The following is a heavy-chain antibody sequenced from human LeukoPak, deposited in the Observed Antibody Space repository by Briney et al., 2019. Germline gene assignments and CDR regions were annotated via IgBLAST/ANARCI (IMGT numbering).Heavy chain of an antibody. D-gene: IGHD2-15*01. V-gene: IGHV3-23*01. J-gene: IGHJ4*02. CDR2: VIGGGGST. CDR3: AKSGTACSGGSCYSHYFDF. Sequence: GGSLRLSCAASGFTFSNYAMSWVRQAPGKGLQWVSAVIGGGGSTSYADSVKGRFTISRDNSKNTVYLQLNSLRAEDTAVYYCAKSGTACSGGSCYSHYFDFWGQGTLVTVSS. CDR1: GFTFSNYA.